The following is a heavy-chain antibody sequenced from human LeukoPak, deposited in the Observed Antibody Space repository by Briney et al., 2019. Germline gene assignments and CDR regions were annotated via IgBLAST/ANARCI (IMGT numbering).Heavy chain of an antibody. CDR1: GYTFTSYD. J-gene: IGHJ3*02. D-gene: IGHD2-2*01. V-gene: IGHV1-24*01. CDR2: FDPEDGET. CDR3: ATELHCSSTSCPLGDAFDI. Sequence: ASVKVSCKASGYTFTSYDINWVRQAPGKGLEWMGGFDPEDGETIYAQKFQGRVTMTEDTSTDTAYMELSSLRSEDTAVYYCATELHCSSTSCPLGDAFDIWGQGTMVTVSS.